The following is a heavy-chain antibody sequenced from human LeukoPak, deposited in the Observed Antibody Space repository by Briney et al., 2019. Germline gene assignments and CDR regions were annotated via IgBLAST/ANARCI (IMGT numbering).Heavy chain of an antibody. CDR1: GGTFSSYA. V-gene: IGHV1-69*01. Sequence: GASVKVSCKASGGTFSSYAISWVRQAPGQGLEWMGGIIPIFGTANYAQKFQGRVTITADESTSTAYMELSSLRSEDTAVYYCARTYCDSSGYYQIPVWGQGTMVTVSS. D-gene: IGHD3-22*01. CDR2: IIPIFGTA. CDR3: ARTYCDSSGYYQIPV. J-gene: IGHJ3*01.